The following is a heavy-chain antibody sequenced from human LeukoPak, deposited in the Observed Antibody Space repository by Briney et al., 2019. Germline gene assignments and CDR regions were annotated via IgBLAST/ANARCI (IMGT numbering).Heavy chain of an antibody. V-gene: IGHV4-61*08. CDR3: ARGGAARLHFQN. J-gene: IGHJ1*01. D-gene: IGHD6-6*01. CDR1: GGSVSGDGYY. Sequence: SETLSLTCTVSGGSVSGDGYYWSWIRQPPGKGLESIGYIFYSGSTNYNPSLKSRVTISVDTSNNQFSLKLSSVTAADTVVYYCARGGAARLHFQNWGQGTLVTVSS. CDR2: IFYSGST.